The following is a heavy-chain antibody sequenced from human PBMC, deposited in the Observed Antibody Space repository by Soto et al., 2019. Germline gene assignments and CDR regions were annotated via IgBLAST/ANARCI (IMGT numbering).Heavy chain of an antibody. CDR1: RYSFTDYH. Sequence: ASVQVSYKPSRYSFTDYHRHWVRQAPRQGLEGLGRINPQRGGTSSAQKFQGWVTMTRDPAINPVYREVSSLASEDTAVYFCARQVHPGYSSDWGPGTQVTVSS. CDR2: INPQRGGT. D-gene: IGHD2-15*01. V-gene: IGHV1-2*04. J-gene: IGHJ4*02. CDR3: ARQVHPGYSSD.